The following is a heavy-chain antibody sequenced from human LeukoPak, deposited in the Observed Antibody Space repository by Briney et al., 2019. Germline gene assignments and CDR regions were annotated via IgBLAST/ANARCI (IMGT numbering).Heavy chain of an antibody. CDR3: ARGPPRRQWLPSKPFDY. V-gene: IGHV4-34*01. CDR2: INHIGST. D-gene: IGHD6-19*01. Sequence: PSETLSLTCVVYGGSFSAYYWSWIRQPPGKGLEWNGEINHIGSTNYKPSLKSRVTISVDTSKNQFSLKLSSVTAADTAVYYCARGPPRRQWLPSKPFDYWGQGTLVTVSS. J-gene: IGHJ4*02. CDR1: GGSFSAYY.